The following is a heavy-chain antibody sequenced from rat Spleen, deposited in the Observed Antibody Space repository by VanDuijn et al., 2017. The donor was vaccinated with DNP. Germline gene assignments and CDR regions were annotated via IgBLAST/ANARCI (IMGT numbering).Heavy chain of an antibody. J-gene: IGHJ3*01. Sequence: EVQLVESGGDLVQPGRSLKLSCAASGFTFSDYAMAWVRQSPKKGLEWVASIIYDGSNTYCRDSVKGRFTISRDNAESRFYLQMDSLRTEDTATYYCTTDAAYWGQGTLVTVSS. CDR1: GFTFSDYA. V-gene: IGHV5-20*01. CDR3: TTDAAY. CDR2: IIYDGSNT.